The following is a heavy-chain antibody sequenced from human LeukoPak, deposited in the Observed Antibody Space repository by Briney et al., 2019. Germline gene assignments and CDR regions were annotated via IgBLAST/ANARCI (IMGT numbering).Heavy chain of an antibody. CDR3: ARGHRDYGDYLGGNYYYCMDV. CDR2: INTNTGNP. V-gene: IGHV7-4-1*02. J-gene: IGHJ6*03. D-gene: IGHD4-17*01. Sequence: ASVKVSCKASGYTFTSYAMSWVRQAPGQGLEWMGWINTNTGNPTYAQGFTGRFVFSLDTSVSTAYLQISSLKAEDTAVYYCARGHRDYGDYLGGNYYYCMDVWGKGTTVTVSS. CDR1: GYTFTSYA.